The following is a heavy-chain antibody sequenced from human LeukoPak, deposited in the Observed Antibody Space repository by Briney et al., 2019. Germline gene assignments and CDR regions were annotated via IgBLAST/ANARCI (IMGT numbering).Heavy chain of an antibody. V-gene: IGHV4-34*01. D-gene: IGHD3-16*01. CDR3: AREGPIDFGAFDI. CDR1: GGSFSGYY. Sequence: TSETLSLTCAVYGGSFSGYYWSWIRQPPGKGLEWIGEINHSGSTNYNPSLKSRVTISVDTSKNQFSLKLSSVTAADTAVYYCAREGPIDFGAFDIWGQGTMVTVSS. J-gene: IGHJ3*02. CDR2: INHSGST.